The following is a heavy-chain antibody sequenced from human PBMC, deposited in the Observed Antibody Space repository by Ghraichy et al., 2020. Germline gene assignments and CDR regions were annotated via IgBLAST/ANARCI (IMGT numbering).Heavy chain of an antibody. CDR2: IKQDGSEK. V-gene: IGHV3-7*01. CDR3: ARPSLSSGWYYFDY. D-gene: IGHD6-19*01. CDR1: GFTFSSYW. J-gene: IGHJ4*02. Sequence: GESLNISCAASGFTFSSYWMSWVRQAPGKGLEWVANIKQDGSEKYYVDSVKGRFTISRDNAKNSLYLQMNSLRAEDTAVYYCARPSLSSGWYYFDYWGQGTLVTVSS.